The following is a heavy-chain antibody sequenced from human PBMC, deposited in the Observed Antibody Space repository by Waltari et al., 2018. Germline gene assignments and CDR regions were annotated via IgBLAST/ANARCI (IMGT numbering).Heavy chain of an antibody. V-gene: IGHV3-7*03. J-gene: IGHJ4*02. D-gene: IGHD2-2*01. CDR2: INQDGGDK. CDR1: GFTFNTCW. Sequence: EVQLVESGGGLVQPGGSLRLSCAASGFTFNTCWMTWIRQPPGKGLEWVAHINQDGGDKYYVDSVKGRFSISRDNAEKSLFLQMNSLRVEDTALYYCLRDRRGPALFDSWGQGTLVTVSS. CDR3: LRDRRGPALFDS.